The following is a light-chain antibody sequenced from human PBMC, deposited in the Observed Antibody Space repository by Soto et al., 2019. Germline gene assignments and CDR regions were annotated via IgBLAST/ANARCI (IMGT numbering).Light chain of an antibody. CDR3: QQRSNWPWT. CDR2: DAS. V-gene: IGKV3-11*01. CDR1: QSVSSY. Sequence: EIVLTQSPATLSLSPGERATLSCRASQSVSSYSAWYQQKPGQAPRLLIYDASNRATGTPARFSGSGSGTDFTLTISSLEPEDFAVDYCQQRSNWPWTFGQGTKVEIK. J-gene: IGKJ1*01.